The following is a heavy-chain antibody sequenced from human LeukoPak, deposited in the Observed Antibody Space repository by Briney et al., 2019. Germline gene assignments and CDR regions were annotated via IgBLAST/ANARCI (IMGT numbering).Heavy chain of an antibody. CDR3: ARPGTADYYGMDV. D-gene: IGHD2-21*02. J-gene: IGHJ6*02. CDR1: GFTFSSYS. CDR2: ISSSSSYI. Sequence: GGSLRLSCAASGFTFSSYSMNWVRQAPGKGLEWVSSISSSSSYIYYADSVKSRFTISRDNAKNSLYLQMNSLRAEDTAVYYCARPGTADYYGMDVWGQGTTVTVSS. V-gene: IGHV3-21*01.